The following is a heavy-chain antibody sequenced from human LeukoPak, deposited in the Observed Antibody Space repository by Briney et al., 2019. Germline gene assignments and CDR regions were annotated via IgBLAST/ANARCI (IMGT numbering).Heavy chain of an antibody. D-gene: IGHD6-13*01. V-gene: IGHV3-23*01. J-gene: IGHJ4*02. CDR2: VSGSGGST. CDR1: GFTFSSYA. CDR3: AKEGSSSWSPIDY. Sequence: GGSLRLSCAASGFTFSSYAMSWVRQAPGKGLEWVSGVSGSGGSTYYADSVKGRFTIPRDNSKNTLYLQMNSLRAEDTAVYYCAKEGSSSWSPIDYWGQGTLVTVSS.